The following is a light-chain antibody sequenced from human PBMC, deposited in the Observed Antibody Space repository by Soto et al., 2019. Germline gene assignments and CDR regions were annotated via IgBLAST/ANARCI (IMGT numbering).Light chain of an antibody. CDR1: QSVSSN. J-gene: IGKJ2*01. CDR3: QQYNDWPRT. CDR2: GAS. Sequence: EIVMTQSPATLSVSPGERATLSCRASQSVSSNLAWYQQRPGQPPRLLFFGASRRATDVPPRFSASGSGTEFTLTISRLQSADFAVYYCQQYNDWPRTFGQGTKLEIK. V-gene: IGKV3-15*01.